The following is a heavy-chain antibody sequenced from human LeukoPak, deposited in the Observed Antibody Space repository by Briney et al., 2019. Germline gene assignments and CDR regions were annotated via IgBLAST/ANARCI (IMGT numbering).Heavy chain of an antibody. Sequence: TGGSLRLSCAASGFTFSSYEMNWVRQAPGKGLEWVSAISGSGGSTYYADSVKGRFTISRDNSKNTLFLQMNSLRAEDTAVYYCAKRRGLELLYYYYMDVWGKGTTVTVSS. CDR3: AKRRGLELLYYYYMDV. V-gene: IGHV3-23*01. D-gene: IGHD1-7*01. CDR1: GFTFSSYE. J-gene: IGHJ6*03. CDR2: ISGSGGST.